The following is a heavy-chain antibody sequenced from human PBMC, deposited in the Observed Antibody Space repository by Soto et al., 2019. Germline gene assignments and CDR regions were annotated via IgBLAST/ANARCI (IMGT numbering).Heavy chain of an antibody. V-gene: IGHV4-59*01. CDR2: IYYSGST. D-gene: IGHD3-3*01. CDR1: GGSISSYY. Sequence: QVQLQESGPGLVKPSETLSLTCTVSGGSISSYYWSWIRQPPGKGLEWIGYIYYSGSTNYNPSLKSRVTISVDTSKNQFSLKLSSVTAADTAVYYCARQRESTIFGVVTSYYFDYWGQGTLVTVSS. J-gene: IGHJ4*02. CDR3: ARQRESTIFGVVTSYYFDY.